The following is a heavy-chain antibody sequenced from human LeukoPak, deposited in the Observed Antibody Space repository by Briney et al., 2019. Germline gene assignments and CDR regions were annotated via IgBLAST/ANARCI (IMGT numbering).Heavy chain of an antibody. V-gene: IGHV1-18*01. CDR3: ASPKPVAGIMNYYYFMDV. CDR1: GYTFSGYG. D-gene: IGHD6-19*01. Sequence: ASVKVSCKTSGYTFSGYGISWVRQAPGQGLEWMGWITGNNGNTNYAPSLQGRVTMTTDTSTSTAYMELTSLRSDDTAVYYCASPKPVAGIMNYYYFMDVWGKGTTVTVSS. J-gene: IGHJ6*03. CDR2: ITGNNGNT.